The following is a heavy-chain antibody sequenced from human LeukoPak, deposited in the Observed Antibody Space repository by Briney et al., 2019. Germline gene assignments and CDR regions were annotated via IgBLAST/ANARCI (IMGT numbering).Heavy chain of an antibody. V-gene: IGHV4-30-2*01. Sequence: SETLSLTCTVSGGSISSDNYYWSWIRQPPGKGLEWVGYIYHSGRADYNPSLKSRISISVDRSKHQFSLKLTSVTAADAAVYYCSGGSYGDFDSWGQGTLVTVSS. CDR2: IYHSGRA. CDR3: SGGSYGDFDS. D-gene: IGHD1-26*01. CDR1: GGSISSDNYY. J-gene: IGHJ4*02.